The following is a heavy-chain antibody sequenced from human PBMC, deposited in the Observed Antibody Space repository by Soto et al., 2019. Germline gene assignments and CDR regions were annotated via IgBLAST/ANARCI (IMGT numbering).Heavy chain of an antibody. D-gene: IGHD3-10*01. CDR2: IYDSGTT. CDR1: GGSISDHY. CDR3: ARQGSGDLLYHGLDV. J-gene: IGHJ6*02. Sequence: NPSETLSLTCTVYGGSISDHYWSWVRQPPGKGLEWIGYIYDSGTTKYNASLRSRVSISVDTSKKQISLKLTSVTAADTAVYYCARQGSGDLLYHGLDVWGQGTTVTVSS. V-gene: IGHV4-59*11.